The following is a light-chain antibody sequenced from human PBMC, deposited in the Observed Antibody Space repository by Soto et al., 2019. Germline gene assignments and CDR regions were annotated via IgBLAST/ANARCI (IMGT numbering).Light chain of an antibody. CDR2: GAS. V-gene: IGKV3-20*01. CDR1: QSVSSSY. J-gene: IGKJ2*01. CDR3: QQCGSSPPYT. Sequence: EIVLTQSPGTLSLSPGERATLSRRASQSVSSSYLAWYQQRPGQAPRLLIYGASSRATGIPDRFSGSGSGTDFTLTISRLEPEDFAVYYCQQCGSSPPYTFGQGTKLEIK.